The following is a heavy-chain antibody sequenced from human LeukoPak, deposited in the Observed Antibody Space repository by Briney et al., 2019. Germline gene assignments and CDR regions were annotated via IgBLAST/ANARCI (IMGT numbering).Heavy chain of an antibody. V-gene: IGHV1-2*02. CDR2: INPNIGGT. CDR3: SREMGN. D-gene: IGHD7-27*01. Sequence: GASVMVSCKASGYNFTGFYIHWVRQAPGQGLEWMGWINPNIGGTSYAQKFQGRVTMTRDTSISTAYMELSRLRSDDTAVYYCSREMGNWGQGTLLTVSS. J-gene: IGHJ4*02. CDR1: GYNFTGFY.